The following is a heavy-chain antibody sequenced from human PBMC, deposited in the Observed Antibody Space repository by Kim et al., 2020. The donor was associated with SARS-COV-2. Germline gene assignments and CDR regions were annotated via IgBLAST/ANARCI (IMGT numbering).Heavy chain of an antibody. CDR3: ARVGTYDFWSGGNAFDI. D-gene: IGHD3-3*01. CDR1: GGSISSYY. V-gene: IGHV4-59*01. J-gene: IGHJ3*02. CDR2: IYYSGST. Sequence: SETLSLTCTVSGGSISSYYWSWIRQPPGKGLEWIAYIYYSGSTNYNPSLKSRVTISVDTSKNQFSLKLSSVTAADTAVYYCARVGTYDFWSGGNAFDIWGQGTMVTVSS.